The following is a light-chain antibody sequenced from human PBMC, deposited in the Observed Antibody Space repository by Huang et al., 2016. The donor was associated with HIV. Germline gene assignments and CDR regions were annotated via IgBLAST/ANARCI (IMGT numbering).Light chain of an antibody. CDR2: GAS. CDR3: QQYDNWPLT. Sequence: ERVMTQSPATLSVAPGERVTLSCRASHSVSSNLAWYQQKPGQAPRLLIHGASTRATGIPARVSGSGSGTEFSLAISSLQSEDSGVYFCQQYDNWPLTFGQGTRLEMK. CDR1: HSVSSN. J-gene: IGKJ5*01. V-gene: IGKV3-15*01.